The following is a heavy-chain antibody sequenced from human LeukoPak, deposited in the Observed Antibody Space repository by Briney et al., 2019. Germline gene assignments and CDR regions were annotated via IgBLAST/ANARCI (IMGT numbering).Heavy chain of an antibody. D-gene: IGHD2-15*01. CDR2: IIPIFGTA. CDR1: GGTFSSYA. CDR3: ARQGWRPYYYYYMDV. J-gene: IGHJ6*03. Sequence: ASVKVSCKASGGTFSSYAISWVRQAPGQGLEWMGRIIPIFGTANYAQKFQGRVTITTDGSTSTAYMELSSLRSEDTAVYYCARQGWRPYYYYYMDVWGKGTTVTVSS. V-gene: IGHV1-69*05.